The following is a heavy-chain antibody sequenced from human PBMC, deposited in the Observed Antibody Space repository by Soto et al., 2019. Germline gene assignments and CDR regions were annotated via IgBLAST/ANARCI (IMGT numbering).Heavy chain of an antibody. Sequence: PGESLTISCKGSGYSFTSYWIGWVRQMPGKGLEWMGIIYPGDSDTRYSPSFQGQVTISADKSISTAYLQWSSLKASDTAMYYCARLGSTSSYYYYGMDVWGQGTTVTVSS. CDR1: GYSFTSYW. J-gene: IGHJ6*02. D-gene: IGHD2-2*01. CDR2: IYPGDSDT. V-gene: IGHV5-51*01. CDR3: ARLGSTSSYYYYGMDV.